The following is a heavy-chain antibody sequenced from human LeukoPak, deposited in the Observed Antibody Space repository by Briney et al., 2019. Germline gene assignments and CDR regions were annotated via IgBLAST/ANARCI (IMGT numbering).Heavy chain of an antibody. J-gene: IGHJ4*02. V-gene: IGHV4-34*01. Sequence: SETLSLTCAVYGGSFSGYYWSWIRQPPGKGLEWIGEINHSGSTNYNPSLKSRVTISVDTSKNQFSLKLSSVTAADTAVYYCARGPTYYDFWSGYYYWGQGTLVTVSS. CDR3: ARGPTYYDFWSGYYY. CDR1: GGSFSGYY. D-gene: IGHD3-3*01. CDR2: INHSGST.